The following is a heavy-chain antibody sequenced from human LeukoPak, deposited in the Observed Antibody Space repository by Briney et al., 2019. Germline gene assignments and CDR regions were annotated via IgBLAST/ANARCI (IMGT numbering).Heavy chain of an antibody. CDR3: ASGSHYYYGMDV. CDR2: INSDGTNT. Sequence: GGSLRLSCAASEFTFSTYCMHWVRQAPGKGLVWVSRINSDGTNTDYADSVKGLFTISRDNAKNTLYMQMNSLRAEDTAVYYCASGSHYYYGMDVWGQGTTVTVSS. V-gene: IGHV3-74*01. CDR1: EFTFSTYC. D-gene: IGHD3-10*01. J-gene: IGHJ6*02.